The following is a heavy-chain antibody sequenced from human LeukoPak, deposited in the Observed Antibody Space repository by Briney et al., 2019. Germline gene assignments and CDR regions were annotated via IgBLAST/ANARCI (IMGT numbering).Heavy chain of an antibody. Sequence: SETLSLTCAVYGGSFSGYYWSWIRQPPGKGLEWIGEINHSGSTNYNPSLKSRVSISVDTSKNQFSLKLSSVTAADTAVYYCARHQYYGSGSFRYWGQGTLVTVSS. CDR2: INHSGST. CDR3: ARHQYYGSGSFRY. D-gene: IGHD3-10*01. J-gene: IGHJ4*02. CDR1: GGSFSGYY. V-gene: IGHV4-34*01.